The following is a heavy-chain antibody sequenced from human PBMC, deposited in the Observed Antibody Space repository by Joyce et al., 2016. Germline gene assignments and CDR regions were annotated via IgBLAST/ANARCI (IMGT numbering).Heavy chain of an antibody. J-gene: IGHJ6*02. CDR3: ATSLPSRVGGVQFFGMDV. Sequence: HLQESGPGLVKPSETLSLTCTLSGDSFSGTSYYWSWPRQSPGKGLEWLGFIYNSETTHYNPSLGGRLSISVGAAKKQFSLRLTSVTSADTAVYYCATSLPSRVGGVQFFGMDVWGQGTTVIVS. CDR1: GDSFSGTSYY. D-gene: IGHD3-16*01. V-gene: IGHV4-61*01. CDR2: IYNSETT.